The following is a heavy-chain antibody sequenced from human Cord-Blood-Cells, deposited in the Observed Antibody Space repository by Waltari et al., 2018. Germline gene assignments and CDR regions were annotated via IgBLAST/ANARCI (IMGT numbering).Heavy chain of an antibody. V-gene: IGHV4-34*01. Sequence: QVQLQQWGAGLLKPSATLSLTCAVYGGSFSGYYWSWIRQPPGKGLEWIGEINHSGSTNYNPSLKSRVTISVDTSKNQFSLKLSSVTAADTAVYYCARLFLDTAMVTDYYYGMDVWGQGTTVTVSS. J-gene: IGHJ6*02. CDR1: GGSFSGYY. D-gene: IGHD5-18*01. CDR3: ARLFLDTAMVTDYYYGMDV. CDR2: INHSGST.